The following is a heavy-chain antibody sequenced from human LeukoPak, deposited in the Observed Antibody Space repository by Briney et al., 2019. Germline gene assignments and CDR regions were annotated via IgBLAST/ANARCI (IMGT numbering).Heavy chain of an antibody. CDR3: ATWDSSGYQPGWFDP. CDR1: GGTFSSYA. CDR2: IIPIFGTA. Sequence: GASVKVSCKASGGTFSSYAISWVRQAPGQGLEWMGRIIPIFGTANYAQKFQGRVTITTDESTSTAYMELSSLRSEDTAVYYCATWDSSGYQPGWFDPWGQGTLVTVSS. D-gene: IGHD3-22*01. J-gene: IGHJ5*02. V-gene: IGHV1-69*05.